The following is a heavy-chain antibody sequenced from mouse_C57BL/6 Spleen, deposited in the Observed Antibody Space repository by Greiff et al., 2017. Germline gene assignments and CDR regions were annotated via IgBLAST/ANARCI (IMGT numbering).Heavy chain of an antibody. Sequence: QVQLQQPGAELVRPGSSVKLSCKASGYTFTSYWMHWVKQRPIQGLEWIGNINPSDSETHYNQKFKDKATLTVDKSSSTAYMQLSSLTSEDSAVYYCARHYDCYWYFDVWGTGTTVTVSS. V-gene: IGHV1-52*01. J-gene: IGHJ1*03. CDR3: ARHYDCYWYFDV. CDR2: INPSDSET. D-gene: IGHD2-4*01. CDR1: GYTFTSYW.